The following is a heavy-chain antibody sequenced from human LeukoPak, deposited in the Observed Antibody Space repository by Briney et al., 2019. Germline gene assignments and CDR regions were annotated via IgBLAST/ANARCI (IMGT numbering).Heavy chain of an antibody. CDR1: GGSIRSFY. J-gene: IGHJ4*02. D-gene: IGHD3-10*01. CDR2: IYSTGSP. Sequence: SETLSLTCTVSGGSIRSFYWSWLRQPPGKGLEWIGSIYSTGSPSYNPSLKSRVPFSVDKSKTQFSLRLSSVTAADTAVYYCARGTGEFGELLAVWGQGTLVTVSS. CDR3: ARGTGEFGELLAV. V-gene: IGHV4-59*01.